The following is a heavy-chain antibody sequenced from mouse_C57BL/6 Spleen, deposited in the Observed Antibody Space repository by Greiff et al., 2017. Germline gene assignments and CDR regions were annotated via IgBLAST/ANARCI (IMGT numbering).Heavy chain of an antibody. V-gene: IGHV1-80*01. D-gene: IGHD2-3*01. J-gene: IGHJ2*01. CDR1: GYAFSSYW. Sequence: VQLQQSGAELVKPGASVKISCKASGYAFSSYWMNWVKQRPGKGLEWIGQIYPGDGDTNYNGKFKGKATLTAAKSSSTAYMQISSLTSEDSAVYFCARGGWLLGVDDWGQGTTLTVSS. CDR2: IYPGDGDT. CDR3: ARGGWLLGVDD.